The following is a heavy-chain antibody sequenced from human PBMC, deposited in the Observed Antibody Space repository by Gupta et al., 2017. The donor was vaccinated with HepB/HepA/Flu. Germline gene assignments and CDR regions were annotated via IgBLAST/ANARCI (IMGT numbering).Heavy chain of an antibody. Sequence: QVQLVQSGTEVKKPGASVRVSCKASGYTFTDYYIHWVRQAPGHGLEWMGWLNPNSGGTNYAQKLQGRATLTRDTSISTAYMEVNTLKSDDTAIYYCARGTRRGGNIVPFDFWGQGTLVTVSS. V-gene: IGHV1-2*02. D-gene: IGHD5-12*01. CDR1: GYTFTDYY. CDR2: LNPNSGGT. CDR3: ARGTRRGGNIVPFDF. J-gene: IGHJ5*01.